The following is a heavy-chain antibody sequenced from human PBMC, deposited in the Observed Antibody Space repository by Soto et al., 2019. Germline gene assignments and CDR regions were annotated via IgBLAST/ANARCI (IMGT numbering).Heavy chain of an antibody. CDR1: GGSFSGYY. CDR3: ARGGRGSWFDP. CDR2: INHSGST. V-gene: IGHV4-34*01. J-gene: IGHJ5*02. Sequence: QVQLQQLGAGLLKPSETLSLTCAVYGGSFSGYYWSWIRQPPGKGLEWIGEINHSGSTNYNPSLKSRVTISVDTSKNQFSLKLSSVTAADTAVYYCARGGRGSWFDPWGQGTLVTVSS. D-gene: IGHD1-26*01.